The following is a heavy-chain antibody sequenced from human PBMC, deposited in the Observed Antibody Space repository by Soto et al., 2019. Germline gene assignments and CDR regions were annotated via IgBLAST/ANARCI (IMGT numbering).Heavy chain of an antibody. V-gene: IGHV1-18*01. J-gene: IGHJ4*02. CDR2: ISTYNGNT. CDR1: GYTFTTYG. Sequence: QVQLAQSGAEVKKPGASVKVSCKASGYTFTTYGISWVRQAPGQGLEWMGWISTYNGNTYYTQKLQGRVTMTTDTSTNTAYMELTSLKSDDTALYYCAREYCANGVCYLPDYWGQGTLVTVSS. D-gene: IGHD2-8*01. CDR3: AREYCANGVCYLPDY.